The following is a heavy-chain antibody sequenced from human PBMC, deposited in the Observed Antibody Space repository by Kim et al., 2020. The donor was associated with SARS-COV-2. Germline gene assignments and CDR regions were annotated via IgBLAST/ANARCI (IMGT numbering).Heavy chain of an antibody. V-gene: IGHV4-59*08. CDR2: LYYGGTT. J-gene: IGHJ6*03. Sequence: SETLSLTCAVSGASISSYYWSWIRQSPGEGLEWIGYLYYGGTTYYNPSLKSRVTVSVETSKNQVSLKLSSVTAADTAIYYCARVTEFSRSADYYYYMDVWGKGATVTVSS. D-gene: IGHD6-6*01. CDR3: ARVTEFSRSADYYYYMDV. CDR1: GASISSYY.